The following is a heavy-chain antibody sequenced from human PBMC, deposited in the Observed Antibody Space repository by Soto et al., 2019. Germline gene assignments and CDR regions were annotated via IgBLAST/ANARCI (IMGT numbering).Heavy chain of an antibody. CDR1: GGTFSSYA. J-gene: IGHJ6*02. CDR2: ILPIFGTA. V-gene: IGHV1-69*01. D-gene: IGHD3-22*01. CDR3: ARRGYYDSSGYYQPDGMDV. Sequence: QVQLVQSGAEVKKPGSSVKVSCKASGGTFSSYAISWVRQAPGQGLEWMGGILPIFGTANYAQKFQGRVTITADESTSTAYMELSSLRSEDTAVYYCARRGYYDSSGYYQPDGMDVWGQGTTVTVSS.